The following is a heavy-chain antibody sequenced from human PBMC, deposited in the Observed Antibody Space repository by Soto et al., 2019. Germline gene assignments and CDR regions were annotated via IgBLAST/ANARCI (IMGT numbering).Heavy chain of an antibody. D-gene: IGHD1-1*01. CDR2: INHSGST. V-gene: IGHV4-34*01. J-gene: IGHJ3*02. CDR1: GGSFSGYY. CDR3: ASVNWYKGSAFDI. Sequence: PSETLSLTCAVYGGSFSGYYWSWIRQPPGKGLEWIGEINHSGSTNYNPSLKSRVTISVDTSKNQFSLKLSSVTAADTAVYYCASVNWYKGSAFDIWGQGTMVTVSS.